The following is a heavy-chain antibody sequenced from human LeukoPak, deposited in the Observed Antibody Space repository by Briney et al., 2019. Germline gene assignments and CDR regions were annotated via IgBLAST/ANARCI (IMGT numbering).Heavy chain of an antibody. Sequence: PSETLSLTCTVSGGSISSYYWSWIRQPAGKGLEWIGRIYTSGSTNYNPSLKSRVTISVDTSKNQFSLKLSSVTAADTAVYYCARDTPLRGYSGYDWPYYYYYYMDVWGKGTTVTVSS. V-gene: IGHV4-4*07. CDR1: GGSISSYY. CDR3: ARDTPLRGYSGYDWPYYYYYYMDV. D-gene: IGHD5-12*01. J-gene: IGHJ6*03. CDR2: IYTSGST.